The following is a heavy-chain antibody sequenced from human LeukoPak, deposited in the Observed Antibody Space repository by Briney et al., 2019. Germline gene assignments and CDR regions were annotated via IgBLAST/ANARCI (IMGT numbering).Heavy chain of an antibody. CDR1: GGSISSGNYY. Sequence: SQTLSLTCTVSGGSISSGNYYWSWIRQPAGKGLEWIGRIWADGAPTYRPSLKSRVTISVDTSKNQFSLRLSSVTAADTAVYYCARGRDSRGYQFMGFDSWGQGTLVTVSS. D-gene: IGHD3-22*01. CDR2: IWADGAP. CDR3: ARGRDSRGYQFMGFDS. J-gene: IGHJ4*02. V-gene: IGHV4-61*02.